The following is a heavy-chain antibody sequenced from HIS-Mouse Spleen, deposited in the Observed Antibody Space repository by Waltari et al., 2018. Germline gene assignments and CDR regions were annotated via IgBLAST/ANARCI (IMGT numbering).Heavy chain of an antibody. CDR3: ARDSYCTNGVCYTYFQH. Sequence: EVQLVESGGGLVKPGGSLRLSCAASGFTFSSYSMNWVRQAPGKGLEWVSSISSSSSYIYYADSVKGRFTISRDNAKNSLYRQMNSLRAEDTAVYYCARDSYCTNGVCYTYFQHWGQGTLDTVSS. CDR1: GFTFSSYS. CDR2: ISSSSSYI. J-gene: IGHJ1*01. D-gene: IGHD2-8*01. V-gene: IGHV3-21*01.